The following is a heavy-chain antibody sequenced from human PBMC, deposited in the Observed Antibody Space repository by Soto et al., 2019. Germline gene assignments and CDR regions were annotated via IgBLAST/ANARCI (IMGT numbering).Heavy chain of an antibody. D-gene: IGHD1-7*01. Sequence: EVQLVESGGGLVQPGGSVRLSCAASRFTFSSYWMHWVRQAPGKGLMWVSRIHNDGSTTRYADSVKGRFTISRDNAKNTLYLQMSSLRVEDTAVYYCARDNWHSYWGQGTLVTVSS. CDR2: IHNDGSTT. J-gene: IGHJ4*01. CDR1: RFTFSSYW. CDR3: ARDNWHSY. V-gene: IGHV3-74*01.